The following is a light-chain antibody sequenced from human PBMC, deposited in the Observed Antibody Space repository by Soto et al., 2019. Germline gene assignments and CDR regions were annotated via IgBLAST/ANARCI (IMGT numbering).Light chain of an antibody. CDR1: QSIYIS. J-gene: IGKJ5*01. CDR3: QQSYSSIT. CDR2: AAS. Sequence: DIQITQSPSSLSVSIVDRVTITFLASQSIYISLNWYQQKPGKAPKLLIYAASSLQRGVPSTFSGGGSGTDFTLTISSLQPEDFATYYCQQSYSSITFGQGTRLEIK. V-gene: IGKV1-39*01.